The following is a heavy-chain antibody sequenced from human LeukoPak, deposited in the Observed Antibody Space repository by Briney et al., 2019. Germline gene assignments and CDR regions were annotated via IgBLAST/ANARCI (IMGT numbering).Heavy chain of an antibody. CDR1: GFAFSSYD. V-gene: IGHV3-53*04. CDR3: ARESGLLGDY. D-gene: IGHD3-22*01. J-gene: IGHJ4*02. CDR2: IYRGGST. Sequence: GGSLRLSCAASGFAFSSYDMNWVRQAPGKGLEWVSVIYRGGSTYYADSVKGRFTISRHNSKNTLYLQMNSLRAEDTAMYYCARESGLLGDYWGQGTLVTVSS.